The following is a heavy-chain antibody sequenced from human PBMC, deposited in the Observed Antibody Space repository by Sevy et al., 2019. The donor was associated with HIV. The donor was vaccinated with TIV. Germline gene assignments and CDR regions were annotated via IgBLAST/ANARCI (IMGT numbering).Heavy chain of an antibody. D-gene: IGHD1-26*01. CDR1: GFTFSSYW. V-gene: IGHV3-74*01. CDR2: IKTDGSDT. Sequence: GGSLRLSCAASGFTFSSYWMHWVRQAPGKGLVWVSRIKTDGSDTSYADSVKGRSTISRDNTKNTLYLQMNSLRAEDTAVYYCARRPTDQSGSYWFDPWGQGTLVTVSS. CDR3: ARRPTDQSGSYWFDP. J-gene: IGHJ5*02.